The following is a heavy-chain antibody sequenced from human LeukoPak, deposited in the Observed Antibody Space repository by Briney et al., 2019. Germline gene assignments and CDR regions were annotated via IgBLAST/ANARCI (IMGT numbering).Heavy chain of an antibody. Sequence: GGSLRLSCAPSGLSVSSNFMSWVRQVPGKGLEWVATLYSYGTTYYADSVKGRFTIPRDNSKNTLYLQMNSLRAEDTALYYCARELGEALHYFDYWGRGSLVTVSS. J-gene: IGHJ4*02. V-gene: IGHV3-53*01. CDR3: ARELGEALHYFDY. CDR2: LYSYGTT. D-gene: IGHD2-21*01. CDR1: GLSVSSNF.